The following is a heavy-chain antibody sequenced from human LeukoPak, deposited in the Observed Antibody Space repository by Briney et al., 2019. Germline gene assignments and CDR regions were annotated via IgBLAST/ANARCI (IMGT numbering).Heavy chain of an antibody. V-gene: IGHV3-21*04. J-gene: IGHJ4*02. CDR1: GFTFSSYS. CDR3: AKKGLWFGELDY. Sequence: PGGSLRLSCAASGFTFSSYSMNWVRQAPGKGLEWVSYFSTSSSHIYYADSVKGRFTISRDNSKNTLYLQMNSLRAEDTAVYYCAKKGLWFGELDYWGQGTLVTVSS. CDR2: FSTSSSHI. D-gene: IGHD3-10*01.